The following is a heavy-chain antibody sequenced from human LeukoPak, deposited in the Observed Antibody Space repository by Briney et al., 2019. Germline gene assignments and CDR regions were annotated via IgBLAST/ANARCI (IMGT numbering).Heavy chain of an antibody. CDR2: INPNSGDT. CDR1: GYTFTGYY. Sequence: LGASVKVSCTASGYTFTGYYIHWVRQAPGQGLEWMGWINPNSGDTNYAQKFQGRVTMTRDTSISTSYMELRRLRSDDTAVYYCARTGYSSSWWVVDYWGQGTLVTVSS. J-gene: IGHJ4*02. D-gene: IGHD6-13*01. CDR3: ARTGYSSSWWVVDY. V-gene: IGHV1-2*03.